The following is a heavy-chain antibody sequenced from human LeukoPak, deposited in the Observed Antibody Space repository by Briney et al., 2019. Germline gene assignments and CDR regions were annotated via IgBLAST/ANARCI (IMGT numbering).Heavy chain of an antibody. D-gene: IGHD5-24*01. CDR1: GFTFDDYA. CDR2: ISGGGGNT. V-gene: IGHV3-43*02. J-gene: IGHJ6*03. Sequence: GGSLRLSCAASGFTFDDYAMHWVRQAPGKGLEWVSLISGGGGNTYYADSVKGRFTISRDNSKNSLYLQMNSLRTEDTALYYCSNDGEWLQAASDYYYYMDVWGKGTTVTVSS. CDR3: SNDGEWLQAASDYYYYMDV.